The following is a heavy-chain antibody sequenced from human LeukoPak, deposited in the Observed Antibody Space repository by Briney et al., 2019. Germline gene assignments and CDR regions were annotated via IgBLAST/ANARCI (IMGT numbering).Heavy chain of an antibody. CDR2: IYYSGGT. V-gene: IGHV4-59*01. CDR1: GGSISSYY. D-gene: IGHD1-26*01. J-gene: IGHJ4*02. CDR3: ASLVGATGPFDY. Sequence: SETLSLTCAVSGGSISSYYWSWIRQPPGKGLEWIGYIYYSGGTNYNPSLKSRVTISVDTSKNQFSLKLSSVTAADTAVYYCASLVGATGPFDYWGQGTLVTVSS.